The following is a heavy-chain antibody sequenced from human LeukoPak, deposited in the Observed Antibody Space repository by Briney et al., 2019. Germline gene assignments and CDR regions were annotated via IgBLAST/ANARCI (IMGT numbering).Heavy chain of an antibody. CDR1: GFTFSSYA. CDR2: ISSSGGTT. J-gene: IGHJ4*02. CDR3: ARAVAGHDY. Sequence: PGGSLRLSCAASGFTFSSYAMSWVRQAPGKGLEWVSSISSSGGTTYYADSVKGRFTISRDNSKNTLYLQMNSLRAEDTAVYYCARAVAGHDYWGQGTLVTVSS. D-gene: IGHD6-19*01. V-gene: IGHV3-23*01.